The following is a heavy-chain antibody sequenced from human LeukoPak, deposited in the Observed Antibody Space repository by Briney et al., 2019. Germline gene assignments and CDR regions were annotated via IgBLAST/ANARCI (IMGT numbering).Heavy chain of an antibody. CDR3: ARGSWQQLVLWGVGYYFDY. J-gene: IGHJ4*02. D-gene: IGHD6-13*01. Sequence: GGSLRLSCVASGFTFSHYSMNWVRQAPGKGLEWVSFISSSSSYIYYPHSVKGRFTISRDNAKQSLSLHMNSLRDEETAVYYCARGSWQQLVLWGVGYYFDYWGQGTLVTVSS. CDR2: ISSSSSYI. CDR1: GFTFSHYS. V-gene: IGHV3-21*01.